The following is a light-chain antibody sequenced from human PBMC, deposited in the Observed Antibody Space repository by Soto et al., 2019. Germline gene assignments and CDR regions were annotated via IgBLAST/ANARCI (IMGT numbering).Light chain of an antibody. Sequence: ALTQPASVSGSPGQSITISCTGTRSDVGGSDYVAWYQQHPGKAPKLMVYDVRFRPSGVSDRFSGSKSADVASLTISGLQPEDEADYYCYSYASGSTYVFGTGTKVTVL. CDR3: YSYASGSTYV. J-gene: IGLJ1*01. CDR2: DVR. CDR1: RSDVGGSDY. V-gene: IGLV2-14*03.